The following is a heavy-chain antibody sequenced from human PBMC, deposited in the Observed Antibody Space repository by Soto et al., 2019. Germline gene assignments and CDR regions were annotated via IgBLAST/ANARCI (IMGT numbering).Heavy chain of an antibody. V-gene: IGHV4-34*01. CDR3: ARKGVEATWGAINF. J-gene: IGHJ4*02. CDR1: GGFFSTNC. Sequence: SETLSLTGSVHGGFFSTNCWMWIRQPPGKGLEWIGEIDNRGRTNYHPSLKSRVTVALDTSKSQVSLKLTSVTAADTAVYYCARKGVEATWGAINFWGQGTLVTVSS. CDR2: IDNRGRT. D-gene: IGHD5-12*01.